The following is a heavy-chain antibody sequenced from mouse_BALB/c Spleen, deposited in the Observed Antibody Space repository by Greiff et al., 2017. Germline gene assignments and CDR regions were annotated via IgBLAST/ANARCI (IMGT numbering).Heavy chain of an antibody. D-gene: IGHD1-1*02. CDR1: GFTFSSFG. Sequence: EVNLVESGGGLVQPGGSRKLSCAASGFTFSSFGMHWVRQAPEKGLEWVAYISSGSSTIYYADTVKGRFTISRDNPKNTLFLQMTSLRSEDTAMYYCATQLWRYAMDYWGQGTSVTVSS. CDR2: ISSGSSTI. CDR3: ATQLWRYAMDY. V-gene: IGHV5-17*02. J-gene: IGHJ4*01.